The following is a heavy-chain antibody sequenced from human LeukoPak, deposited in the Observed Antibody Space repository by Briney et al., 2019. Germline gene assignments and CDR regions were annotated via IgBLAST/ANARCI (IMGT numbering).Heavy chain of an antibody. CDR3: ARVDYYGSGSRFFDP. CDR2: ISTHDDNT. J-gene: IGHJ5*02. Sequence: GASVKVSCKASGYTFPKYGISWVRQAPGQGLEWMGWISTHDDNTNYAQKLQGRVTMTTDTSTSTAYMDLSSLRSEDTAVYYCARVDYYGSGSRFFDPWGQGTLVTVSS. D-gene: IGHD3-10*01. V-gene: IGHV1-18*01. CDR1: GYTFPKYG.